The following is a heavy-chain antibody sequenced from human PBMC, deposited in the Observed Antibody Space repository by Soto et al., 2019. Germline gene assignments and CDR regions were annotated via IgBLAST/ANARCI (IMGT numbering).Heavy chain of an antibody. CDR3: ARGILGPGDYYYGMDV. D-gene: IGHD7-27*01. V-gene: IGHV3-13*01. CDR2: IGVLGDT. J-gene: IGHJ6*02. CDR1: GFTFNNHD. Sequence: EVQLMESGGGLVQPGGSLRLSCAASGFTFNNHDMHWVRQAAGKGLEWVSGIGVLGDTYYPGSVNGRFTISRENVNNSLYLQINDLRAGDTAVYYCARGILGPGDYYYGMDVWGQGTTVTVSS.